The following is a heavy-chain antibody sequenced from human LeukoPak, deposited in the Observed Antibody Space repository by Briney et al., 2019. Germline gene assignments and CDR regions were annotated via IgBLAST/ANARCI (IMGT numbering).Heavy chain of an antibody. V-gene: IGHV1-2*02. CDR2: INPNSGGT. Sequence: ASVKVSCKASGYTFTGHYMHWVRQAPGQGLEWMGWINPNSGGTNYAQKFQGRVTMTRDTSISTAYMELSGLRSDDTAVYYCASTTGTTQSDAFDIWGQGTMVTVSS. CDR3: ASTTGTTQSDAFDI. D-gene: IGHD1-1*01. CDR1: GYTFTGHY. J-gene: IGHJ3*02.